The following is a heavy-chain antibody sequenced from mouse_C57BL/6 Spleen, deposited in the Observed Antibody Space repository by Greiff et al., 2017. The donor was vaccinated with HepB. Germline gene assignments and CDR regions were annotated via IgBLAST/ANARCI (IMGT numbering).Heavy chain of an antibody. Sequence: VQLQQSGAELARPGASVKLSCKASGYTFTSYGISWVKQRTGQGLEWIGEIYPRSGNTYYNEKFKGKATLTADKSSSTAYMELRSLTAEDSAVYFCARWGLYYYGDYWGQGTTLPVSS. D-gene: IGHD1-1*01. J-gene: IGHJ2*01. CDR1: GYTFTSYG. CDR3: ARWGLYYYGDY. CDR2: IYPRSGNT. V-gene: IGHV1-81*01.